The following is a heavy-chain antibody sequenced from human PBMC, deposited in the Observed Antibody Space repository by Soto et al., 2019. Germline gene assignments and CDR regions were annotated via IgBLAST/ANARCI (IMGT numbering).Heavy chain of an antibody. V-gene: IGHV4-30-2*01. CDR3: ASSTYDSPIPLYY. J-gene: IGHJ4*02. CDR2: IYHSGST. CDR1: GGSISSGGYS. Sequence: QLQLQESGSGLVKPSQTLSLTCAVSGGSISSGGYSWSWIRQPPGKGLEWIGYIYHSGSTYYNPSLTRRVTXSXDXTNNTFSLKLSSVTAADTAVYYCASSTYDSPIPLYYWGQGTLVAVSS. D-gene: IGHD3-22*01.